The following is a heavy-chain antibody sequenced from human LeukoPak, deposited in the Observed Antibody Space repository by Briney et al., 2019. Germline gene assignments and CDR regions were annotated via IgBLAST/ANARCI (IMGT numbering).Heavy chain of an antibody. CDR3: ASSSYSTYPHGGY. J-gene: IGHJ4*02. Sequence: GGSLRLSCAASGFTFSNYNMNWVRQAPGKGLEWVSYISSSSSTMYYADSVKGRFTISRDNAKNSLYLQMNSLRAEDTAVYYCASSSYSTYPHGGYWGQGTLVTVSS. D-gene: IGHD4-11*01. CDR2: ISSSSSTM. V-gene: IGHV3-48*01. CDR1: GFTFSNYN.